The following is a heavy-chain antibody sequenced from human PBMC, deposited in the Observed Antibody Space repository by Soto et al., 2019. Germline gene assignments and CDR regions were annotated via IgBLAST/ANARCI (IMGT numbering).Heavy chain of an antibody. CDR1: GFTFRSFT. Sequence: PGWSLRLSCAASGFTFRSFTMNWVRQAPGKGLEWVSTISSNSAYIYYTDALRGRFTISRDNAKNSLHLQMNSLRAEDTAVYYCTRDASRDSSARGWFDPWGPGTLVTVS. J-gene: IGHJ5*02. D-gene: IGHD6-13*01. CDR2: ISSNSAYI. CDR3: TRDASRDSSARGWFDP. V-gene: IGHV3-21*01.